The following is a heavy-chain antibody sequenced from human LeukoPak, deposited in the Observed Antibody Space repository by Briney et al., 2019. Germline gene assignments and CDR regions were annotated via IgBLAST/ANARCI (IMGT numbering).Heavy chain of an antibody. Sequence: SGPTLVNPTQTLTLTCSFFGFSLSTNGMCVSWIRQPPGKALEWLARIDWADDKYYTTSLKTRLTISKDTSKKQVVLTMTNMDPVDTATYYCARVKYDSSGYFHDYWGQGILVTVSS. D-gene: IGHD3-22*01. CDR1: GFSLSTNGMC. V-gene: IGHV2-70*11. J-gene: IGHJ4*02. CDR2: IDWADDK. CDR3: ARVKYDSSGYFHDY.